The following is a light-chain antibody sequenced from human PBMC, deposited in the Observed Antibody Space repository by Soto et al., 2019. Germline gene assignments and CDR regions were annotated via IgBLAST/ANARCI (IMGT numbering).Light chain of an antibody. V-gene: IGKV3-15*01. CDR2: DTS. J-gene: IGKJ2*02. CDR3: QQYDNWPPCT. CDR1: QSVSRF. Sequence: EIAMTQSPATLSVSPGERVTLSCRASQSVSRFLAWYQQRPGQAPRLLIYDTSTRATGVPARFSGSGSGTEFSLTISSLQSEDFAVYYCQQYDNWPPCTFCQGTKLEVK.